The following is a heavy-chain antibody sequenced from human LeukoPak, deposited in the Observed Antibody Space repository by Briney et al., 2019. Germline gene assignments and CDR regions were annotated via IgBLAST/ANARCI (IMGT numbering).Heavy chain of an antibody. CDR3: AKRGYSSGWQFDY. CDR1: GITFTSYA. V-gene: IGHV3-23*01. J-gene: IGHJ4*02. Sequence: GGSLRLSCAASGITFTSYAMSWVRQAPGKGLEWVTLISGSGGSTYYADSVKGRFIISRDNSKNTLSLQMNSLRAEDTAVYYCAKRGYSSGWQFDYWGQGTLVTVSS. D-gene: IGHD6-19*01. CDR2: ISGSGGST.